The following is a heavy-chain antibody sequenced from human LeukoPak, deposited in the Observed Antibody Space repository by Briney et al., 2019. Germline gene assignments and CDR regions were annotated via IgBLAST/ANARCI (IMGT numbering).Heavy chain of an antibody. CDR1: GFTFSSYG. CDR2: IRYDGSDK. CDR3: AKDSWEVGATSEIDY. D-gene: IGHD1-26*01. J-gene: IGHJ4*02. V-gene: IGHV3-30*02. Sequence: GGSLRLSCAAAGFTFSSYGMHWVRQAPGKGLEWVGFIRYDGSDKYYADSVKGRFTISGDNPKNTLYLQVNSLRAEDTAVYYCAKDSWEVGATSEIDYWGQGTLVTVSS.